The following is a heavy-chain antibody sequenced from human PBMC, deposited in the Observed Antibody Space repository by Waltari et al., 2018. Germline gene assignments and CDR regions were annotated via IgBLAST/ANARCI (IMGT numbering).Heavy chain of an antibody. CDR3: ARADSSGWYPLDY. Sequence: QVQLVQSGAEVKKPGSSVKVSCKASGGTFSSYAISWVRQAPGQGLAWMGRISPSCGTANYAQKCQSRVTITADKSTSTAYMELSSLRSEDTAVYYCARADSSGWYPLDYWGQGTLVTVSS. D-gene: IGHD6-19*01. J-gene: IGHJ4*02. V-gene: IGHV1-69*13. CDR2: ISPSCGTA. CDR1: GGTFSSYA.